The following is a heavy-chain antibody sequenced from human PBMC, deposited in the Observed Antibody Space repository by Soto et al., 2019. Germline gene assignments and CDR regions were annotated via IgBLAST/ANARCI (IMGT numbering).Heavy chain of an antibody. D-gene: IGHD3-9*01. CDR3: ARTLYFDAARVDP. CDR2: IYYSGST. CDR1: GGSISNYY. J-gene: IGHJ5*02. V-gene: IGHV4-59*08. Sequence: SETLSLTCTVSGGSISNYYWSWIRQPPGKGLEWIGYIYYSGSTYYNPSLKSRVTISVDTSKNQFSLQLNSVTAADTAVYYCARTLYFDAARVDPWGQGTLVTVSS.